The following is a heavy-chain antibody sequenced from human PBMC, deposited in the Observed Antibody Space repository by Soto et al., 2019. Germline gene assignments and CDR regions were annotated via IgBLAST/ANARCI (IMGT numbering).Heavy chain of an antibody. J-gene: IGHJ6*02. V-gene: IGHV5-51*01. Sequence: PGESLKISCKGSGYTFTDYWIGWVRQLPGKGLEWMGIIYPGDSDTRYSPSFQGHVTITVDKSTNTAYLQWNTLRASDTAMYYCARNLTNPRSYYYAMDVWGQGTTVTVSS. CDR3: ARNLTNPRSYYYAMDV. CDR1: GYTFTDYW. D-gene: IGHD2-8*01. CDR2: IYPGDSDT.